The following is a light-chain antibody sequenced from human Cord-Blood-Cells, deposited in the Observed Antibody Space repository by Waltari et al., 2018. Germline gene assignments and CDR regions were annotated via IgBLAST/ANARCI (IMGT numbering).Light chain of an antibody. CDR2: GKN. Sequence: SSELTQDPAVSVALGQTVRITCQGDSLRSYYASWYQQKPGQAPLLVIYGKNNRPSWIPDRFSGSSSGNTASLTITGAQAEDEADYYCNSRDSSGNWVFGGGTKLTVL. CDR1: SLRSYY. CDR3: NSRDSSGNWV. V-gene: IGLV3-19*01. J-gene: IGLJ3*02.